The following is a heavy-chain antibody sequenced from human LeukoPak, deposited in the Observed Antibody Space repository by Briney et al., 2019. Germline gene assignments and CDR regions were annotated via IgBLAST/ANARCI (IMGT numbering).Heavy chain of an antibody. CDR3: ARGYSSSWLRIDY. D-gene: IGHD6-13*01. CDR1: GGSFSGYY. Sequence: SETLSLTCAVYGGSFSGYYWSWIRQPPGKGLEWIGEINHSGSTNYNPSLTSRVTISVDTSKNQFSLKLSSVTAADTAVYCCARGYSSSWLRIDYWGQGTLVTVSS. J-gene: IGHJ4*02. V-gene: IGHV4-34*01. CDR2: INHSGST.